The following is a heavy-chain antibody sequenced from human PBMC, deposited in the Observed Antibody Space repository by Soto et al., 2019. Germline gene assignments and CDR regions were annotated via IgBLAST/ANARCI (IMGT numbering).Heavy chain of an antibody. CDR1: GYTLTELS. Sequence: ASVKVSCKVSGYTLTELSMHWVRQAPGKGLEWMGGFDPEDGETIYAQKFQGRVTMTEDTSTDTAYMELSSLRSEDTAVYYCATWTTLTGYFPIGWFDPWGQGTLVTVS. CDR3: ATWTTLTGYFPIGWFDP. D-gene: IGHD3-9*01. J-gene: IGHJ5*02. CDR2: FDPEDGET. V-gene: IGHV1-24*01.